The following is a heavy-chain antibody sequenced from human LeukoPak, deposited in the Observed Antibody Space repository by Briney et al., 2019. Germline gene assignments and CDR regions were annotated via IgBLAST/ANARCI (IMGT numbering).Heavy chain of an antibody. CDR3: ARGDQQLVVYFDY. CDR2: IYHSGST. Sequence: SETLSLTCAVSGGSISSGGYSWSWIRQPPGKGLEWIGYIYHSGSTYYNPSLKSRVTISVNRSKNQFSLKLSSVTAADTAVYYCARGDQQLVVYFDYWGQGTLVTVSS. V-gene: IGHV4-30-2*01. J-gene: IGHJ4*02. D-gene: IGHD6-13*01. CDR1: GGSISSGGYS.